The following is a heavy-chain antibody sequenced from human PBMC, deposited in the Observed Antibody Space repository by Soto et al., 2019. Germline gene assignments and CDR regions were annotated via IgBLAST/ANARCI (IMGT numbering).Heavy chain of an antibody. CDR1: GFTFSSYS. D-gene: IGHD2-2*01. V-gene: IGHV3-48*01. CDR3: ARGRLQLDY. CDR2: ISSSSTI. J-gene: IGHJ4*02. Sequence: GGSLRLSCAASGFTFSSYSMNWVRQAPGKGLEWVSYISSSSTIYYADSVKGRFTISRDNAKNSLYLQMNSLRAEDTAVYYCARGRLQLDYWGQGTLVTVSS.